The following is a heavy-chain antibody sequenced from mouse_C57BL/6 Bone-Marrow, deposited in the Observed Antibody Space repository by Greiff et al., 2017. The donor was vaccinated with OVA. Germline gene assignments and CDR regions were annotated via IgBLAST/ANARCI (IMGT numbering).Heavy chain of an antibody. J-gene: IGHJ3*01. CDR2: ISSGSSTI. CDR1: GFTFSDYG. Sequence: EVQVVESGGGLVKPGGSLKLSCAASGFTFSDYGMHWVRQAPEKGLEWVAYISSGSSTIYYADTVKGRFTISRDNAKNTLFLQMTSLRSEDTAMYYCANHYYGTWFAYWGQGTLVTVSA. V-gene: IGHV5-17*01. CDR3: ANHYYGTWFAY. D-gene: IGHD1-1*01.